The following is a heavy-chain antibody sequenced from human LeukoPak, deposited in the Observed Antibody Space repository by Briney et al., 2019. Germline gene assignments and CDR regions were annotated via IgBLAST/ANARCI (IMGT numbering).Heavy chain of an antibody. CDR3: ARGGGAAAGTRIDY. J-gene: IGHJ4*02. CDR2: ISDSGSII. Sequence: GGSLRLSCAASGFTFSSYSMNWVRQAPGKGLEWVSNISDSGSIIYYADSVKGRFTVSRDNARKSLYLQMNSLRAEDTAVYYCARGGGAAAGTRIDYWGQGTLVTVSS. CDR1: GFTFSSYS. D-gene: IGHD6-13*01. V-gene: IGHV3-48*04.